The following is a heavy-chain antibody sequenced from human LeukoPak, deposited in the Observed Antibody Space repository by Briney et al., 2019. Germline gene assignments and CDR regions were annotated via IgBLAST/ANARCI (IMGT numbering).Heavy chain of an antibody. Sequence: GGSLRLSCAASGFTVSSSYMSWVRQAPGKGLEWVSVIFSSGNTNFADSVKGRFTMSRDNSKNTLFLQMNSLRAEDTAVYYCAREVSSGSYYYGMDVWGQGTTVTVSS. CDR2: IFSSGNT. CDR3: AREVSSGSYYYGMDV. D-gene: IGHD6-25*01. CDR1: GFTVSSSY. V-gene: IGHV3-66*01. J-gene: IGHJ6*02.